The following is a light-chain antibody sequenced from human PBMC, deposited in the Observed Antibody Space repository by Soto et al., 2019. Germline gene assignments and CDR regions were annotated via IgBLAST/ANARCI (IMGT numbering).Light chain of an antibody. Sequence: QPVLTQPPSVSGAPGQRVTISCTGSSSNIGAGYDVHWYQQLPGTAPKLLIYGNSNRPSGVPDRFSGSKSGTSASLAITGLQAEDEADYYCQSYDSSLSGYDFGTGTKLTVL. CDR2: GNS. CDR3: QSYDSSLSGYD. J-gene: IGLJ1*01. CDR1: SSNIGAGYD. V-gene: IGLV1-40*01.